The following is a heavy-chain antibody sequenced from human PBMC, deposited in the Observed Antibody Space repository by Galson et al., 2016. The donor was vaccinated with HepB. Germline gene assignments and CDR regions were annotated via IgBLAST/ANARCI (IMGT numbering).Heavy chain of an antibody. CDR1: GGSVSSGYYY. CDR3: ARVRYGVYVVDWYFDL. CDR2: IYYSGST. J-gene: IGHJ2*01. D-gene: IGHD4-17*01. Sequence: SETLSLTCTVSGGSVSSGYYYWSWVRQPPGKGLEWIGYIYYSGSTNYNPSLKSRVTISVDTSKNQFSLKLSSVTAADTAVYYCARVRYGVYVVDWYFDLWGRGTLVTVSS. V-gene: IGHV4-61*01.